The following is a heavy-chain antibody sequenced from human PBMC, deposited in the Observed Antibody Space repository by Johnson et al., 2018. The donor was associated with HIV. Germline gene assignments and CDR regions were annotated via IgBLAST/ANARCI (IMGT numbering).Heavy chain of an antibody. D-gene: IGHD5-24*01. J-gene: IGHJ3*01. CDR2: ISWNSGSI. Sequence: VQLVESGGGLVQPGRSLRLSCAASGFTFDDYAMHWVRQAPGKGLEWVSGISWNSGSIGYADSVKGRFTISRDNSKNTLYLQMNSLSAEDTSVYYCTSRRDGYNLIGSWGQGTMVTVSS. V-gene: IGHV3-9*01. CDR3: TSRRDGYNLIGS. CDR1: GFTFDDYA.